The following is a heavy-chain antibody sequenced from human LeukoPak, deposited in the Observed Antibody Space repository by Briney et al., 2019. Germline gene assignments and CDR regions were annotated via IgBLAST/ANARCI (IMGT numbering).Heavy chain of an antibody. J-gene: IGHJ3*02. CDR3: ARGQPEWLFSDAFDI. CDR2: IYYSGST. CDR1: GGSISSYY. Sequence: SETLSLTCTVSGGSISSYYWSWIRQPPGKGLEWIGYIYYSGSTSYNPSLKSRVTISVDTSKNQFSLKLSSVTAADTAVYYCARGQPEWLFSDAFDIWGQGTMVTVSS. V-gene: IGHV4-59*01. D-gene: IGHD3-3*01.